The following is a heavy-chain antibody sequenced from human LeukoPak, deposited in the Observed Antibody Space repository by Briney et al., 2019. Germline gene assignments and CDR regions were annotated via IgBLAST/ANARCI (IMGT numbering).Heavy chain of an antibody. Sequence: KPGGSLRLSCTASGLTFSTSGFNWVRQAPGKGLEWVASIGPTGSDRYHADSIKGRFTISRDDANNFLYLQMNSLRAEDTAVYYCATETNGRHYDYWGQGTLLTVSS. D-gene: IGHD1-14*01. V-gene: IGHV3-21*06. CDR3: ATETNGRHYDY. CDR1: GLTFSTSG. CDR2: IGPTGSDR. J-gene: IGHJ4*02.